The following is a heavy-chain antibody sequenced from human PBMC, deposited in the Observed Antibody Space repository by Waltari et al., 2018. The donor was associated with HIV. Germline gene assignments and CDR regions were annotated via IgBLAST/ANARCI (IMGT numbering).Heavy chain of an antibody. CDR3: ARIKRLVSSGWTSEFDY. J-gene: IGHJ4*02. D-gene: IGHD6-19*01. Sequence: QVQLVQSGAEVKKPGSSVKVSCKASGDNFSSYAITWVRQAPGQGLEWMGGIIPIFGTANYAQKFQGRVTIIADESTSTAYMELRSLRSEDTAMYYCARIKRLVSSGWTSEFDYWGQGTLVTVSS. V-gene: IGHV1-69*01. CDR2: IIPIFGTA. CDR1: GDNFSSYA.